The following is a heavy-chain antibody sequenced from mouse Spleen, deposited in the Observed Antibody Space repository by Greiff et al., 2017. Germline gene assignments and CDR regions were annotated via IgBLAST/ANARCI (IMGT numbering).Heavy chain of an antibody. D-gene: IGHD2-10*01. Sequence: EVQLQQSGPELAKPGASVKISCKASGYTFTDYYMHWVKQSPGQGLEWIGYINPNTGCTSYNQKFKGKATLTVDKSSSTAYMELRSLTSEDSAVYDRARGLLRYFDVWGTGTTVTVSS. V-gene: IGHV1-26*01. J-gene: IGHJ1*03. CDR1: GYTFTDYY. CDR3: ARGLLRYFDV. CDR2: INPNTGCT.